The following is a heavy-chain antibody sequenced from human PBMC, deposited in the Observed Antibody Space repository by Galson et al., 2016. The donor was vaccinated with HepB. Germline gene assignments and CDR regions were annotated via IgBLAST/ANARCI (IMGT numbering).Heavy chain of an antibody. D-gene: IGHD1-14*01. CDR2: ISTGSGYI. Sequence: SLRLSCAASGFTLSNYAMNWVRQAPGKGLEWVSSISTGSGYIYYADSVKGRFTISRDNAKNSLYLQMNSLRAEDKAVYYCAFNPGPEDVWGQGTTVTVSS. CDR3: AFNPGPEDV. V-gene: IGHV3-21*01. CDR1: GFTLSNYA. J-gene: IGHJ6*02.